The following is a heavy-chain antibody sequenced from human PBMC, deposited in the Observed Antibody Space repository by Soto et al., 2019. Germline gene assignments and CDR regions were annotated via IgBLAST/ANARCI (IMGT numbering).Heavy chain of an antibody. CDR3: AHYFNGRAFDI. CDR1: GGSISSGDYY. V-gene: IGHV4-30-4*01. J-gene: IGHJ3*02. D-gene: IGHD3-10*01. CDR2: IYYSGST. Sequence: QVQLQESGPGLVKPSQTLSLTCTVSGGSISSGDYYWSWIRQPPGKVLEWIGYIYYSGSTYYNPSLKIRVTISVDTSKNQFSLNLSSVTAADTAVYYCAHYFNGRAFDIWGQGTMVTVSS.